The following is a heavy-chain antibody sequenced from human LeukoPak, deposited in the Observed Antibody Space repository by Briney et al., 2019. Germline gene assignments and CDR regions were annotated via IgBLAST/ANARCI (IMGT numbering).Heavy chain of an antibody. D-gene: IGHD4-11*01. CDR2: ISYDGSNK. Sequence: GGSLRLSCAASGFTFSDYNMHWIRQAPGKGLEWVTVISYDGSNKYYADSVKGRFTISRDNAKNSLYLQMNSLRAEDTALYYCAREVRRYFDYWGQGTLVTVSS. CDR1: GFTFSDYN. V-gene: IGHV3-30*03. CDR3: AREVRRYFDY. J-gene: IGHJ4*02.